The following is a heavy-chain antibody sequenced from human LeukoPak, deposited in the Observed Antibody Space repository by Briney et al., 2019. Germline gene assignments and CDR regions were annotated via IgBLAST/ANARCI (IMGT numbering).Heavy chain of an antibody. D-gene: IGHD1-26*01. V-gene: IGHV3-53*01. CDR1: GFTVSSNY. Sequence: GGSLRLSCAASGFTVSSNYMSWVRQAPGKGLEWVSVIYTGGNTYYADSVKGRFTISRDNSKNTVYLQMNSLRAEDTALYYCARDYESGTYFDYWGQGTLVTVSS. CDR2: IYTGGNT. J-gene: IGHJ4*02. CDR3: ARDYESGTYFDY.